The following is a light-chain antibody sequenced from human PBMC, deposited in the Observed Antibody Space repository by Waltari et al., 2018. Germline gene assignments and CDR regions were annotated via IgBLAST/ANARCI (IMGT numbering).Light chain of an antibody. CDR1: QSVFSAY. CDR3: QHRDHWPPDAT. J-gene: IGKJ3*01. V-gene: IGKV3D-20*02. CDR2: GAS. Sequence: EIVLTQSPGTLSLSPGDRATLSCRASQSVFSAYLAWYQQKPGQAPRLLLYGASRRATGIPARFSCSGSGTDFTLTISSLEPEDFAVYYCQHRDHWPPDATFGPGTKVDI.